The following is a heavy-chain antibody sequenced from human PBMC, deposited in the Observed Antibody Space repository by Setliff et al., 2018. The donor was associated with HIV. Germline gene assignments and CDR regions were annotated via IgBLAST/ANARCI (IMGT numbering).Heavy chain of an antibody. CDR1: GYSFTTYW. CDR3: ARLLNLYYYDSSGYPDAFDI. CDR2: IYPGDSDT. D-gene: IGHD3-22*01. J-gene: IGHJ3*02. V-gene: IGHV5-51*01. Sequence: GESLKISCICSGYSFTTYWIGWVRQMPGKGLEWMGIIYPGDSDTTYSPSFQGQVTISADKSISTAYLQWSSLKASDTAMYYCARLLNLYYYDSSGYPDAFDIWGQGTMVTVSS.